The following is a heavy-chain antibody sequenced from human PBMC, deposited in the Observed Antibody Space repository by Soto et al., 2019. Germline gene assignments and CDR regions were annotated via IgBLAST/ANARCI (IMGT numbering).Heavy chain of an antibody. CDR1: GFTFSSYG. J-gene: IGHJ3*02. Sequence: QVQLVESGGGVVQPGRSLRLSWAASGFTFSSYGMHWVRQAPGKGLEWVAVISYDGSNKYYADSVKGRFTISRDNSKNTLYLQMNSLRAEDTAVYYCAKEYPAVAVTFSGDDAFDIWGQGTMVTVSS. V-gene: IGHV3-30*18. CDR2: ISYDGSNK. CDR3: AKEYPAVAVTFSGDDAFDI. D-gene: IGHD6-19*01.